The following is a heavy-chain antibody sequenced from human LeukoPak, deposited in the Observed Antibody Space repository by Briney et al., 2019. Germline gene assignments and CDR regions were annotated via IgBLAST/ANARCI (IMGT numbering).Heavy chain of an antibody. J-gene: IGHJ6*03. D-gene: IGHD4-11*01. CDR2: INPNSGGT. CDR1: GYTFTAYY. CDR3: ARGMTSVKTPRHYYMDV. Sequence: GASVKVSCKASGYTFTAYYIHWVRQAPGQGLEWMGWINPNSGGTNYAQKFQGRVTMTRDTSISTAYMELSRLRSDDTAVYYCARGMTSVKTPRHYYMDVWGKGTTVTVSS. V-gene: IGHV1-2*02.